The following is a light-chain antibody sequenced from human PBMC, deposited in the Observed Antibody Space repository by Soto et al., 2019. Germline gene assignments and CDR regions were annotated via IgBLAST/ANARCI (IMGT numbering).Light chain of an antibody. CDR2: TAS. CDR3: QHYNSYSES. CDR1: QTISSW. Sequence: DIQMTQSPSTLSGSVGDRVTITCRASQTISSWLAWYQQKPGKAPKLLIDTASTLERGVPSRFSGSGSGTEFTLTISSLQPDDFATYYCQHYNSYSESFGQGTKVERK. J-gene: IGKJ1*01. V-gene: IGKV1-5*03.